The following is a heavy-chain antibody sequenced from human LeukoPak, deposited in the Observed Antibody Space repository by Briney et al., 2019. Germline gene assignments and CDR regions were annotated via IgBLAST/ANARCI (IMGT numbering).Heavy chain of an antibody. Sequence: SETLSLTCTVSGGSISSGSYYWSWIRQPAGKGLEWIGRIYTSGSTNYNPSLKSRVTISVDTSKNQFSLKLSSVTAADTAVYYCARAQGSLERFDYWGQGTLVTVSS. D-gene: IGHD1-1*01. CDR2: IYTSGST. J-gene: IGHJ4*02. CDR1: GGSISSGSYY. CDR3: ARAQGSLERFDY. V-gene: IGHV4-61*02.